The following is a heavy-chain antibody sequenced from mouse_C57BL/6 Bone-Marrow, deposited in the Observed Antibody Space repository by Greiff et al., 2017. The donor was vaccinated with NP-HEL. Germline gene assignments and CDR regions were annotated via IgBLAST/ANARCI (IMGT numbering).Heavy chain of an antibody. Sequence: QVQLQQSGAELVRPGASVKLSCKASGYTFTDYYINWVKQRPGQGLEWIARIYPGSGNTYYNEKFKGKAKLTAEKSSSTAYMQLSSLASEDSAVYFCARSLMVTTAMDYWGQGTSVTVSS. CDR1: GYTFTDYY. V-gene: IGHV1-76*01. CDR2: IYPGSGNT. J-gene: IGHJ4*01. CDR3: ARSLMVTTAMDY. D-gene: IGHD2-2*01.